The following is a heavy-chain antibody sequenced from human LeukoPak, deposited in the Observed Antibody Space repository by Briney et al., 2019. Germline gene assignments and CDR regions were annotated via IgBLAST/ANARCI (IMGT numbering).Heavy chain of an antibody. CDR1: GFTFSSYW. CDR2: IKQDGSDK. D-gene: IGHD3-10*01. CDR3: ASPPGRSYGHYFDY. J-gene: IGHJ4*02. Sequence: GPLRLSCEASGFTFSSYWMSWVRQAPGKGLEWVANIKQDGSDKYYVDSVEGRFTISRDNAKNSLYLQMNSLRAEDTAVYYCASPPGRSYGHYFDYWGQGTLVTVSS. V-gene: IGHV3-7*01.